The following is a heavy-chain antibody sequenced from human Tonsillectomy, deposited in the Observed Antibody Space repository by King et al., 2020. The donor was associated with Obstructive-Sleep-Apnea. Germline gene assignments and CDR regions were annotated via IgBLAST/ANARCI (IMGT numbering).Heavy chain of an antibody. J-gene: IGHJ4*02. D-gene: IGHD3-16*01. CDR1: GGSISSYY. V-gene: IGHV4-59*01. CDR2: IYYSGST. Sequence: QLQESGPGLVKPSETLSLTCTVSGGSISSYYWSWIRQPPGKGLEWIGYIYYSGSTNYNPSLKSRVTISVDPSKNQFSLKLSSVTAADTAVYYCARAYTYQPVDYWGQGTLVTVSS. CDR3: ARAYTYQPVDY.